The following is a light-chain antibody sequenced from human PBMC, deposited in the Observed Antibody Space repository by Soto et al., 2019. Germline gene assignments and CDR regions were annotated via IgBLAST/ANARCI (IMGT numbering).Light chain of an antibody. CDR3: MQATHWPPT. Sequence: DVVMTQSPLSLPVSLGQPASISCKSSQGLLYGDGHTYLNWFQLRSGQSPRRLIYKVSDRDSGVPDRFSDSGSGTDFTLKISRVEADDVGLYYCMQATHWPPTFGQGTKVEIK. CDR1: QGLLYGDGHTY. CDR2: KVS. J-gene: IGKJ1*01. V-gene: IGKV2-30*01.